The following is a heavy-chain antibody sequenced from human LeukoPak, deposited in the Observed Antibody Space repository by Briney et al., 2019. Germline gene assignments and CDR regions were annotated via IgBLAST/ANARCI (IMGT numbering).Heavy chain of an antibody. D-gene: IGHD6-19*01. CDR1: GFTFSSYW. CDR2: IKQDGSEK. Sequence: HPGGSLRLSCAASGFTFSSYWMSWVRQAPGKGLEWVANIKQDGSEKYYVDSVKGRFTISRDNAKNSLYLQMNSLRAEDTAVYYCARGSSGWYDYFDYWGQGTLVTVSS. V-gene: IGHV3-7*01. J-gene: IGHJ4*02. CDR3: ARGSSGWYDYFDY.